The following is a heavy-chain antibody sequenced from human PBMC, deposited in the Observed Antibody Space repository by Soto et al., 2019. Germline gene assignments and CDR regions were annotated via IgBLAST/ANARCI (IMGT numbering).Heavy chain of an antibody. CDR3: ARWDCSSTSCRSNAFDI. CDR1: GYSFTSYG. Sequence: ASVKVSCKASGYSFTSYGISWVLQAPGQGLEWMGWISPYNGNTNYAQNLQGRVTMTTDTSTSTAYMEMRSLRSDDTAVYYCARWDCSSTSCRSNAFDIWGQGTMVTVSS. CDR2: ISPYNGNT. J-gene: IGHJ3*02. V-gene: IGHV1-18*01. D-gene: IGHD2-2*01.